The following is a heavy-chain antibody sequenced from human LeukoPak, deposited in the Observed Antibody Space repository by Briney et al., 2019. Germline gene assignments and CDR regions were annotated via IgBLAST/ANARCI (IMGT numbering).Heavy chain of an antibody. J-gene: IGHJ6*03. D-gene: IGHD3-3*02. Sequence: ASVKVSCKASGYTFTGYYMHWVRQAPGQGLEWMGWVNPNSGGTNYAQKFQGRVTMTRDTSISTAYMELSRLRSDDTAVYYCARTAGAFYYYYYYMDVWGKGTTVTVSS. V-gene: IGHV1-2*02. CDR2: VNPNSGGT. CDR1: GYTFTGYY. CDR3: ARTAGAFYYYYYYMDV.